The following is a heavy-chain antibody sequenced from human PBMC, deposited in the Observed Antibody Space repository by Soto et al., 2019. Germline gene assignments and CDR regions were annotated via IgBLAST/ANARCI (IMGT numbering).Heavy chain of an antibody. CDR2: IIPIFGTA. V-gene: IGHV1-69*13. Sequence: SVKVSCKASGGTFSSYAISWVRQAPGQGLEWMGGIIPIFGTANYAQKFQGRVTITADESTSTAYMELSSLRSEDTAVYYCARVSTVVTRGVYGMDVWGQGTTVTVSS. CDR1: GGTFSSYA. CDR3: ARVSTVVTRGVYGMDV. D-gene: IGHD4-17*01. J-gene: IGHJ6*02.